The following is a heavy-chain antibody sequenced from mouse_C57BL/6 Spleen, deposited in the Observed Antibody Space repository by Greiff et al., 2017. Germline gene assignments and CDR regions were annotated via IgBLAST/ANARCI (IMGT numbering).Heavy chain of an antibody. Sequence: VQLQQSDAELVKPGASVKISCKVSGYTFTDHTIHWMKQRPEQGLEWIGYIYPRDGSTKYNEKFKGKATLTADKSSSTAYMQLNSLTSEDSAVYFCANPHYYGSSYWYFDVWGTGTTVTVSS. CDR2: IYPRDGST. D-gene: IGHD1-1*01. CDR3: ANPHYYGSSYWYFDV. V-gene: IGHV1-78*01. J-gene: IGHJ1*03. CDR1: GYTFTDHT.